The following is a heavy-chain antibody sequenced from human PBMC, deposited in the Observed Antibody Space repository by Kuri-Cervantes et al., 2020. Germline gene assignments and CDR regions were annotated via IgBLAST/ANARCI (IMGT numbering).Heavy chain of an antibody. J-gene: IGHJ2*01. D-gene: IGHD5-18*01. CDR2: ISWNSGII. CDR1: GFTFDDYA. V-gene: IGHV3-9*01. Sequence: SLKISCAASGFTFDDYAMHWVRQVPGKGLEWVSDISWNSGIIDYADAVKGRFTVSRDNAKNSLSLQMNSLRTEDTALYYCAKGYSYGSYWYFDLWGRGTLVTVSS. CDR3: AKGYSYGSYWYFDL.